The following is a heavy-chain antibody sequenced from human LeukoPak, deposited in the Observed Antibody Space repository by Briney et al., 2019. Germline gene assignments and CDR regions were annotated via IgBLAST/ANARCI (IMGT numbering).Heavy chain of an antibody. J-gene: IGHJ4*02. V-gene: IGHV1-2*02. D-gene: IGHD6-19*01. CDR2: INPNSGGT. Sequence: VASVKVSCKASGYTFTGYYMHWVRQAPGQGLEWMGWINPNSGGTNYAQKFQGRVTMTRETSISTAYMELSRLRSDDTAVYYCARSIAVAGTVADYWGQGTLVTVSS. CDR1: GYTFTGYY. CDR3: ARSIAVAGTVADY.